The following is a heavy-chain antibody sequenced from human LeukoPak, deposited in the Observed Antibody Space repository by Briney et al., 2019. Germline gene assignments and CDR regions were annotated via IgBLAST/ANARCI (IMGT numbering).Heavy chain of an antibody. CDR2: IGNTET. CDR3: AKDWIQFNRVFDCFDS. Sequence: PGGSLRLSCATSGFPFETNAMSWVRQAPGKGLEWVATIGNTETFYADSVTGRFTISRDNSKNTVNLQMNRLRVEDTVIYYCAKDWIQFNRVFDCFDSWGQGTLVTVSS. CDR1: GFPFETNA. V-gene: IGHV3-23*01. J-gene: IGHJ4*02. D-gene: IGHD5-18*01.